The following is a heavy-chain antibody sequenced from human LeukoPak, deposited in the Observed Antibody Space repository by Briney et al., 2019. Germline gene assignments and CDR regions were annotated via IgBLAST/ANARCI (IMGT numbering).Heavy chain of an antibody. CDR3: ASSGGSRDWFDP. J-gene: IGHJ5*02. CDR2: IFYSGST. V-gene: IGHV4-59*01. Sequence: KPSETLSLTCTVSGGSISNYFWSWIRQPPGKGLEWIGYIFYSGSTNYSPSLKSRVAISVDTSKSHFSLKLSSVTAADTAVYYCASSGGSRDWFDPWGQGTLVTVSS. D-gene: IGHD2-15*01. CDR1: GGSISNYF.